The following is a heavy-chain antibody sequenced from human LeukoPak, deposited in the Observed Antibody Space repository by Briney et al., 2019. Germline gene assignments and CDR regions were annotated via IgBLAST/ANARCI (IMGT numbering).Heavy chain of an antibody. J-gene: IGHJ4*02. Sequence: PETLSLTCAVYGGSFSGYYWSWIRQPPGKGLEWIGEINHSGSTNYNPSLKSRVTISVDTSKNQFSLKLSSVTAADTAVYYCARSPEGSGTDYWGQGTLVTVSS. CDR2: INHSGST. D-gene: IGHD3-10*01. V-gene: IGHV4-34*01. CDR3: ARSPEGSGTDY. CDR1: GGSFSGYY.